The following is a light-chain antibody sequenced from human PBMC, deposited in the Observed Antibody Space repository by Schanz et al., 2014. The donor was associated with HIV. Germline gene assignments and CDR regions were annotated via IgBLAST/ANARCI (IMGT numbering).Light chain of an antibody. J-gene: IGLJ2*01. CDR3: QSYDSSLRVVV. CDR2: TQD. V-gene: IGLV1-44*01. CDR1: SSNIGTYN. Sequence: QSVLTQPPSTSGTPGQRVAISCSGSSSNIGTYNVNWYQQLPGTAPRLLIYTQDQRPSGVPDRFSGSKSGTSASLAISGLQAEDEAIYYCQSYDSSLRVVVFGGGTKLTVL.